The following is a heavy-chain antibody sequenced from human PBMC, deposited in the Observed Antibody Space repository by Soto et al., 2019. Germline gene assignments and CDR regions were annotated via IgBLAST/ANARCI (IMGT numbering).Heavy chain of an antibody. V-gene: IGHV1-69*02. J-gene: IGHJ6*03. Sequence: VQLVQSGAEVKKPGSSVKVSCKASGDTFSRHTISWVRQAPGQGLEWMVRIIPILGIANYAQKFKGRVTITADKPTSTAYMELGRLRVKDTAVYNGARVAEIGTVTNGYYYNKDVWGKGTTVTVSS. CDR1: GDTFSRHT. CDR3: ARVAEIGTVTNGYYYNKDV. D-gene: IGHD4-17*01. CDR2: IIPILGIA.